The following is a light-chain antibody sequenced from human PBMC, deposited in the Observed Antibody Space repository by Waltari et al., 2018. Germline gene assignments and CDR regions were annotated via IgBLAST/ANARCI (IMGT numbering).Light chain of an antibody. CDR3: QSYDISPSGWV. J-gene: IGLJ3*02. V-gene: IGLV1-40*01. Sequence: QSVLPQPPSVSGAPGQRVTFSCPGSSPHIGSAYDVNWCQQVPGTAPKLLIYDYINRPSGVPDRFSGSKSGTSASLAITGLQAEDEADYYCQSYDISPSGWVFGGGTKLTVL. CDR1: SPHIGSAYD. CDR2: DYI.